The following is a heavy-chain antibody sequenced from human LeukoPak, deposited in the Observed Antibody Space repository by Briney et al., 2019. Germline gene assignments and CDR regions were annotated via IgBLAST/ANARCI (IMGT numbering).Heavy chain of an antibody. Sequence: ASAKVSCKASGYTFTGYYMHWVRQAPGQGLEWMGWINPNSGGTNYAQKFQGRVTMTRDTSISSAYMELSRLRSDDTAVYYCARGIAARRPLDYWGQGTLVTVSS. V-gene: IGHV1-2*02. CDR1: GYTFTGYY. J-gene: IGHJ4*02. D-gene: IGHD6-6*01. CDR2: INPNSGGT. CDR3: ARGIAARRPLDY.